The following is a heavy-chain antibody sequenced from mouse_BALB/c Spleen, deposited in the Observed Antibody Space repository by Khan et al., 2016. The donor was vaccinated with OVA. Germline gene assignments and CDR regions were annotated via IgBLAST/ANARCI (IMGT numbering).Heavy chain of an antibody. V-gene: IGHV3-2*02. CDR2: INYSGNT. Sequence: EVQLQESGPGLVKPSQSLSLTYTVTGYSITSEYAWNWIRQFPGNKLEWMGYINYSGNTRFNPSLKSRTSITRDTSKNQFFLHLNSVTTEDTATYFCARKDYYDYDPFPYWGQGTLVTVSA. J-gene: IGHJ3*01. D-gene: IGHD2-4*01. CDR3: ARKDYYDYDPFPY. CDR1: GYSITSEYA.